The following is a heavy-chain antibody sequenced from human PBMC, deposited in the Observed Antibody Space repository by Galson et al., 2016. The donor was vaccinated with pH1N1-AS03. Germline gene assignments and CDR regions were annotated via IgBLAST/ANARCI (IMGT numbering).Heavy chain of an antibody. Sequence: SVKVSCKASGGTFSNHGISWVRQAPGQGLEWMGGLVPIFRTAKYAQKFQGRVTITADESTSTAYMELSSLTSEDTAVYYCATLYTDDLDYWGQGTLVTVSS. CDR1: GGTFSNHG. J-gene: IGHJ4*02. CDR2: LVPIFRTA. V-gene: IGHV1-69*13. CDR3: ATLYTDDLDY. D-gene: IGHD2-2*02.